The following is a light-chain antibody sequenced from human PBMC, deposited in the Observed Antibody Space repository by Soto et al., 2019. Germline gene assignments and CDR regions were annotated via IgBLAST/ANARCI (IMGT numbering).Light chain of an antibody. Sequence: DIVMTQSPDSLAVSLGERATINCKSSQRVLYNSNNKNYLTWYQQKPGQPPKLLIYWASTRESGVPDRFSGSGSGTDFTLTISSLQAEDVAVYYCQQHYSSPGTFGQGTKVEIK. CDR1: QRVLYNSNNKNY. CDR2: WAS. CDR3: QQHYSSPGT. J-gene: IGKJ1*01. V-gene: IGKV4-1*01.